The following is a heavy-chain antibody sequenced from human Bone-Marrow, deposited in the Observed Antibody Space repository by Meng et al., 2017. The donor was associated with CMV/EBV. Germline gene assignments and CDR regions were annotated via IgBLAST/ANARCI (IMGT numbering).Heavy chain of an antibody. D-gene: IGHD2-2*02. CDR2: IWYDGSNK. V-gene: IGHV3-30*02. CDR1: GFTFSSYG. J-gene: IGHJ6*02. Sequence: GESLKISCAASGFTFSSYGMHWVRQAPGKGLEWVAVIWYDGSNKYYADSVKGRFTISRDNSKNTLYLQMNSLRAEDTAVYYCAKDNIVVVPAAIPGVGMDVWGQGTTVTVSS. CDR3: AKDNIVVVPAAIPGVGMDV.